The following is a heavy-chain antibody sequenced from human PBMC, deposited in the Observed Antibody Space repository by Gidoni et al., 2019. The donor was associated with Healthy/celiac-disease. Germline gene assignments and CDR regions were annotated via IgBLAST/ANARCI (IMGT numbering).Heavy chain of an antibody. CDR2: ISGSGGST. V-gene: IGHV3-23*04. Sequence: EVQLVESGGGLVQPGGSLRLSCAASGFTFSSYAMSWVRQAPGKGLEWVSAISGSGGSTYYADSVKGRFTISRDNSKNTLYLQMNSLRAEDTAVYYCAKDGRHYYDSSGYPDYWGQGTLVTVSS. CDR3: AKDGRHYYDSSGYPDY. CDR1: GFTFSSYA. J-gene: IGHJ4*02. D-gene: IGHD3-22*01.